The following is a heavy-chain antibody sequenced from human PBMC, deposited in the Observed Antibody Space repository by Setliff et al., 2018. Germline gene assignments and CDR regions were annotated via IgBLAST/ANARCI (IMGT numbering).Heavy chain of an antibody. CDR2: MYPGRST. V-gene: IGHV4-38-2*02. Sequence: SETLSLTCDVSGYSITSGHYWGWIRQPPGRGLEWIGSMYPGRSTYYNPSLKSRVTMSVDTSKKQFSLKLSSVTAADTAVYYCARDRGDGYGVDAYAGGGFDIWGQGTMVTVSS. D-gene: IGHD4-17*01. CDR3: ARDRGDGYGVDAYAGGGFDI. CDR1: GYSITSGHY. J-gene: IGHJ3*02.